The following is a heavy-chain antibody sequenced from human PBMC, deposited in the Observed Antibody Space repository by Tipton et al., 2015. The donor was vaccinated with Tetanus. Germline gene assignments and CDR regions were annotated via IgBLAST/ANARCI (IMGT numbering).Heavy chain of an antibody. CDR1: GFSFSSYG. V-gene: IGHV3-30*18. CDR3: AKSGSTTAMDV. J-gene: IGHJ6*02. Sequence: RSLRLSCGASGFSFSSYGMRWVRQAPGKGLEWVALISNDGSDKDYVESVKGRFIVSRDNSKKTLYLEMSSLRVEDTAVYYCAKSGSTTAMDVWGQGTTVIVSS. CDR2: ISNDGSDK. D-gene: IGHD1-1*01.